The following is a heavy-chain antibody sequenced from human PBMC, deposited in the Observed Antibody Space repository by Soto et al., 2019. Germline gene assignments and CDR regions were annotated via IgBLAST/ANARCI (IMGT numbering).Heavy chain of an antibody. CDR1: GGSISSYY. D-gene: IGHD3-22*01. CDR2: IYYSGST. J-gene: IGHJ4*02. CDR3: ARELRNYYDSSGYYPPTSYGEY. Sequence: PSETLSLTCTVSGGSISSYYWSWIRQPPGKGLEWIGYIYYSGSTNYNPSLKSRVTISVDTSKNQFSLKLSSVTAADTAVYYCARELRNYYDSSGYYPPTSYGEYWGQGTLVSVS. V-gene: IGHV4-59*01.